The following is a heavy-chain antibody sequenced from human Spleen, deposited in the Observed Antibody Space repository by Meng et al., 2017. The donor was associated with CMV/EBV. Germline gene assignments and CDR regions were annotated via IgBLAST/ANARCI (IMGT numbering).Heavy chain of an antibody. J-gene: IGHJ6*02. Sequence: GESLKISCAASGFTFSAFSMNWVRQAPGKGLEWVSSISTTSSYIYYADSLKGRFTISRDNGKNTLYLQISSLRVEDTAVYYCAGFGVTITKGLDVWGQGTTVTVSS. V-gene: IGHV3-21*01. CDR3: AGFGVTITKGLDV. CDR2: ISTTSSYI. D-gene: IGHD3-3*01. CDR1: GFTFSAFS.